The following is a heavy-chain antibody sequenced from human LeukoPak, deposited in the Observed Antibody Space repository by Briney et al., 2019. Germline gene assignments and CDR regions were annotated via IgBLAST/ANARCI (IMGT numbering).Heavy chain of an antibody. CDR1: GFTVSSNY. Sequence: HPGGSLRLSCAASGFTVSSNYMSWVRQAPGKGLEWVSVIYSGGSTYYADSVKGRFTISRDNSKNTLYLQMNSLRAEDTALYYCAKNPGFHYYFYMDVWGKGTTVTVSS. CDR2: IYSGGST. J-gene: IGHJ6*03. V-gene: IGHV3-53*01. CDR3: AKNPGFHYYFYMDV.